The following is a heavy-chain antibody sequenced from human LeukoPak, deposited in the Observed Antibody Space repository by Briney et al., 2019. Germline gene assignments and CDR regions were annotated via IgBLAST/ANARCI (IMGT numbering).Heavy chain of an antibody. CDR2: IWYDGSNK. D-gene: IGHD6-19*01. V-gene: IGHV3-33*06. Sequence: GGSLRLSCAASGFTFSSYGMHWVRQAPGKGLEWVAAIWYDGSNKYYADSVKGRFTISRDNSKNTLYLQMNSLRAEDTAVYYCAKDRSSGWYEGYYFDYWGQGTLVTVSS. CDR1: GFTFSSYG. J-gene: IGHJ4*02. CDR3: AKDRSSGWYEGYYFDY.